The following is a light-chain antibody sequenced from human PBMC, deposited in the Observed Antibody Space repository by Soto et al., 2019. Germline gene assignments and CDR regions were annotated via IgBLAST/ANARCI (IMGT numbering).Light chain of an antibody. Sequence: EILMTQSPATLAASPGERATLSCRASQSVGSKLAWYQQKPGQPPRLVMFDASIRATGVPARFSGGGSGTEFTLTISSLQSEDFARFYCQQYEKWPPTTCGQGTKVEIK. J-gene: IGKJ1*01. CDR3: QQYEKWPPTT. CDR1: QSVGSK. V-gene: IGKV3-15*01. CDR2: DAS.